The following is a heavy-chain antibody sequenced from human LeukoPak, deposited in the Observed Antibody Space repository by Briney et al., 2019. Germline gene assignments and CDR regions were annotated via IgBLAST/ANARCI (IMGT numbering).Heavy chain of an antibody. J-gene: IGHJ4*02. Sequence: GGSLRLSCAASGFTFSSFSMNWVRQAPGKGPEWVSYISSSGSTIYYADSVTGRFTISRDNSKNSLFLQMTSLRVEDTAVYYCARDSGVGGTFDYWGQGSLLTVSS. CDR1: GFTFSSFS. V-gene: IGHV3-48*04. CDR2: ISSSGSTI. CDR3: ARDSGVGGTFDY. D-gene: IGHD1-26*01.